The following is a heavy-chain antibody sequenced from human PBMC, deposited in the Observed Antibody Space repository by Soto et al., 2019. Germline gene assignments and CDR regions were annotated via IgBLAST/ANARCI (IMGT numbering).Heavy chain of an antibody. CDR1: AYTFTRYG. J-gene: IGHJ6*02. V-gene: IGHV1-18*01. CDR2: INSSNGNA. Sequence: QVQLVQSGGEGKKPGASVKVSCEASAYTFTRYGVNWVRQAPGQGLEWMGWINSSNGNAEYAQNLQGRVNMTIATSTSTAYMELRSLRSDDTAVYYCARGGPTSADHYYGMDVWGQGTTVTVSS. CDR3: ARGGPTSADHYYGMDV. D-gene: IGHD3-10*01.